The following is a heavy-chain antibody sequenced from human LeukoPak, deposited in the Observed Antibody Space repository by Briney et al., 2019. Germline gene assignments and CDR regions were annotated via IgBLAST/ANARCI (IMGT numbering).Heavy chain of an antibody. V-gene: IGHV3-7*01. CDR2: IEQDGSEK. CDR1: GFTFSRYW. Sequence: GGSLRLSCAASGFTFSRYWMSWVRQAPGKGLEWVANIEQDGSEKYYVDSVKGRYTISRDNAMNSLYLQMNSLIAEDTAVYYCAREFCSGANCYPMGAFDMWGQGTMVTVSS. CDR3: AREFCSGANCYPMGAFDM. D-gene: IGHD2-15*01. J-gene: IGHJ3*02.